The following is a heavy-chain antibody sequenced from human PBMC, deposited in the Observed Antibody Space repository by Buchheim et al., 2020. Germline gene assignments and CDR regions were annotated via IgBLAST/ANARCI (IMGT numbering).Heavy chain of an antibody. D-gene: IGHD4-17*01. CDR3: AKDQYASVTLRAYSYYGLDV. CDR1: GGTFNNYA. Sequence: QVQLVQSGAEVKKPGTSVKVSCKASGGTFNNYAISWIRQAPGQGLEWVGGIIPMFDTANYAQKFQARVTITADNSTGPAYMELSSLSSENTAVSYCAKDQYASVTLRAYSYYGLDVWGQGTT. V-gene: IGHV1-69*06. J-gene: IGHJ6*02. CDR2: IIPMFDTA.